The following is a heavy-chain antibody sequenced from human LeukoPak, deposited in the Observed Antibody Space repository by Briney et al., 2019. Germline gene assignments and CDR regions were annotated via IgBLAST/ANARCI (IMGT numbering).Heavy chain of an antibody. CDR1: GYTLTELS. D-gene: IGHD1-1*01. J-gene: IGHJ3*02. CDR2: ISPQSGNK. Sequence: ASVKVSCKVSGYTLTELSMHWVRQAPGKGLEWMGWISPQSGNKQYAQGVQGRVTMTTDTSRSTAYMELRSLRPDDTAVYYCTRVRNSNNWWGAFDIWGQGTMVTVSS. CDR3: TRVRNSNNWWGAFDI. V-gene: IGHV1-18*01.